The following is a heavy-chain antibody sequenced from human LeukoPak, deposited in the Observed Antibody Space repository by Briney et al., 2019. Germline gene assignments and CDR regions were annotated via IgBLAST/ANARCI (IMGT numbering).Heavy chain of an antibody. Sequence: PSETLSLTCAVSGGSFSGFYWSWLRQPPGKGLEWLGEMHHSGATSYKPSLRSRVTISGGTSKNQFSLNLNSVTAADTAVYYCARGILGYYYFDLWGRGTLVTVSS. CDR2: MHHSGAT. J-gene: IGHJ2*01. D-gene: IGHD2/OR15-2a*01. CDR1: GGSFSGFY. CDR3: ARGILGYYYFDL. V-gene: IGHV4-34*01.